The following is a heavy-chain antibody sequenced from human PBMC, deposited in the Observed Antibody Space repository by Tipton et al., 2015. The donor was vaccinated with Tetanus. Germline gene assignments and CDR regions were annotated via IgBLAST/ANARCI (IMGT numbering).Heavy chain of an antibody. CDR3: ANHDLGI. D-gene: IGHD3-16*01. Sequence: SLRLSCAASGFTFSSYPMHWVRQAPGKGLEYVSSILTNEASALYADSVKGRFTTSRDNSKNMLYLQMNSLRAEDTAVYYCANHDLGIWGQGTLVTVSS. CDR2: ILTNEASA. CDR1: GFTFSSYP. J-gene: IGHJ4*02. V-gene: IGHV3-64*04.